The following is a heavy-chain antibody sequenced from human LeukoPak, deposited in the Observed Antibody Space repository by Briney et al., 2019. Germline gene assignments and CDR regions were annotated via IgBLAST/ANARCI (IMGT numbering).Heavy chain of an antibody. CDR3: VTTPFIVAGLSFDY. V-gene: IGHV3-64D*09. CDR2: ISSNGGST. Sequence: GGSLRLSCSASGFTFSSFDMHWLRQAPEQGLEYVSAISSNGGSTYYADSVKGRFTISRDNSKNTLYLQMSSLRAEDTAVYYCVTTPFIVAGLSFDYWGQGTLVTVSS. D-gene: IGHD6-19*01. CDR1: GFTFSSFD. J-gene: IGHJ4*02.